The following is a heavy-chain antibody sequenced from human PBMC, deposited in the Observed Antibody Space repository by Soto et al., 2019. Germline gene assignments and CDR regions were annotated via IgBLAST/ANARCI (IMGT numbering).Heavy chain of an antibody. V-gene: IGHV4-59*01. CDR3: ARVAGGGDAYNYLDY. CDR2: IHYSGYI. Sequence: PSETLSLTCTVSGASISNYYWNWIRQSPGKGLEWIAYIHYSGYINYNPSLKSRVTISVDMSKNQFSLKLSSVTAADTAVYYCARVAGGGDAYNYLDYWGQGTLVTV. D-gene: IGHD1-1*01. CDR1: GASISNYY. J-gene: IGHJ4*02.